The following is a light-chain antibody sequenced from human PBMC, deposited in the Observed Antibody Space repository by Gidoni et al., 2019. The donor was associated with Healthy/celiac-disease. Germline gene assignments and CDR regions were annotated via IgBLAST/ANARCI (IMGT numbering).Light chain of an antibody. CDR3: QQRSNFFT. CDR1: QSVSSY. J-gene: IGKJ3*01. Sequence: EIVLTQSPATLSLSPGERATLSCRASQSVSSYVAWYQQKPGQAPRLLIYDASNRATGIPARFSGSGSGTDFTLTISSLEPEDFAVYYGQQRSNFFTFGPGTKVDIK. CDR2: DAS. V-gene: IGKV3-11*01.